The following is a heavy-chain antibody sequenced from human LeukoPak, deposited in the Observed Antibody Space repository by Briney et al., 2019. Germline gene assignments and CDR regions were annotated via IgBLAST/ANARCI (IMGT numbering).Heavy chain of an antibody. J-gene: IGHJ4*02. CDR2: ISYDGSNK. D-gene: IGHD3-9*01. Sequence: GGSLRLSCAASGFTFSNYALHWVRQAPGKALEWVAVISYDGSNKFYADSVRGRFTISRDNSKNTLFLQMNSLRPEDTAVYYCARGPDYDILADYFDYWGQGTLVTVSS. V-gene: IGHV3-30*04. CDR1: GFTFSNYA. CDR3: ARGPDYDILADYFDY.